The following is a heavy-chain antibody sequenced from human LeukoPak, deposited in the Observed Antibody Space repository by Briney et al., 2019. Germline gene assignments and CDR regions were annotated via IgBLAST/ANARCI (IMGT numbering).Heavy chain of an antibody. Sequence: GGALRLSCAASGFTVSSNYMSWVRQAPGKGLEWVSVIYSGGSTYYADSVKGRFTISRDNSKNTLSLQMNSLRAEDTAVYYCARVRDDGWFDPWGQGTLVTVSS. CDR1: GFTVSSNY. CDR3: ARVRDDGWFDP. J-gene: IGHJ5*02. V-gene: IGHV3-53*01. CDR2: IYSGGST. D-gene: IGHD2-21*01.